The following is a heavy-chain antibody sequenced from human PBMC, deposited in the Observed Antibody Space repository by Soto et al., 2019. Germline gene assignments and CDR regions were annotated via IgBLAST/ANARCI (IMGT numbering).Heavy chain of an antibody. V-gene: IGHV4-31*03. CDR3: QRDASSTANWLDP. Sequence: TLSLTCTVSGASLHIGGYYWAWIRQNPGKGLEWIGYIYYTGVTYYNPSLGSRVNISVDTSKNQFSLELTSVTAADTAVYYCQRDASSTANWLDPWGQRLLVTVSS. CDR2: IYYTGVT. J-gene: IGHJ5*02. CDR1: GASLHIGGYY. D-gene: IGHD2-2*01.